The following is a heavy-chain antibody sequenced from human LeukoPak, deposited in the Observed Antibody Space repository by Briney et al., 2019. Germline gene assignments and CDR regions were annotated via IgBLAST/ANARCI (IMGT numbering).Heavy chain of an antibody. CDR3: ANSAMVTAGGY. CDR2: ILGDGSVT. D-gene: IGHD2-21*02. J-gene: IGHJ4*02. V-gene: IGHV3-74*01. CDR1: GFTFSNDW. Sequence: GGSLRLSCAASGFTFSNDWMHWVRQAPGKGLVWVARILGDGSVTSYADSVKGRFTVSRDNAKNTLYLQMNSLRVEDTAVYYCANSAMVTAGGYWGQGTLVTVSP.